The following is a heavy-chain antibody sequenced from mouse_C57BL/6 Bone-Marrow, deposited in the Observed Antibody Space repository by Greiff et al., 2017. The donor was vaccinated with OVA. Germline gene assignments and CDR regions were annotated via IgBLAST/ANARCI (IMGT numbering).Heavy chain of an antibody. CDR3: ARLYGNYVPYVDY. CDR2: ISYDGSN. V-gene: IGHV3-6*01. CDR1: GSSITSGYY. J-gene: IGHJ2*01. D-gene: IGHD2-1*01. Sequence: EVQLQQSGPGLVKPSQSLSLTCSVPGSSITSGYYWNWIRQFPGNKLEWMGYISYDGSNNYNPSLKNRISITRDTSKNQLFLKLKSVTTEDTATYYCARLYGNYVPYVDYWGQGTTLTVSS.